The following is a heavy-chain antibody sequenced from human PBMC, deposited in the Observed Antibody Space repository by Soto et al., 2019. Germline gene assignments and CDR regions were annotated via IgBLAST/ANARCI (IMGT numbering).Heavy chain of an antibody. CDR3: ARMESFGSLNWFDP. V-gene: IGHV1-8*01. J-gene: IGHJ5*02. Sequence: ASVKVSCKASGYTFTNNDVSWVRQATGQGLEWMGWMNPGSGDTGYAQKFQGRVTMTRDISIATAYMELNSLTSEDTAIYYCARMESFGSLNWFDPWGQGTLVTVYS. CDR1: GYTFTNND. D-gene: IGHD5-18*01. CDR2: MNPGSGDT.